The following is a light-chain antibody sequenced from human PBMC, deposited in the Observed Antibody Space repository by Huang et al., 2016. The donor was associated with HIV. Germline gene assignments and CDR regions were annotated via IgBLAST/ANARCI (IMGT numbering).Light chain of an antibody. J-gene: IGKJ4*01. CDR1: RSVSTN. CDR2: GSS. V-gene: IGKV3-15*01. Sequence: EIVMTQSPATLSVSPGERVTLSCRANRSVSTNLAWYQQRPGQAPRPLIYGSSTRAPGIPARFSGSGSGTDFSLTISSLQSEDFALYYCHQYNNWRLSFGGGTRVDI. CDR3: HQYNNWRLS.